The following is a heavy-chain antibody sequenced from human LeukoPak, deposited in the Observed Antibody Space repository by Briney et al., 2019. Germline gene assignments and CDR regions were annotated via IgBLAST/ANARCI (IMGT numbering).Heavy chain of an antibody. CDR3: ARAGGNDSSGYSY. D-gene: IGHD3-22*01. Sequence: SQTLSLTCTVSGGSISSGSYYWNWIRQPAGKGLEWIGRIYSSGSTNYNPSLKSRVTISVDTSKNQFSLKLSSVTAADTAVYYCARAGGNDSSGYSYWGQGTLVTVSS. V-gene: IGHV4-61*02. CDR2: IYSSGST. J-gene: IGHJ4*02. CDR1: GGSISSGSYY.